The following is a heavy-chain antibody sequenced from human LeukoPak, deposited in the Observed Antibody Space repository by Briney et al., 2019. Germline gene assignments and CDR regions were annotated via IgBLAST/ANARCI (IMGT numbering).Heavy chain of an antibody. CDR3: TTEDIVVAVGAYDP. D-gene: IGHD2-15*01. J-gene: IGHJ5*02. CDR1: GFTFSHAW. CDR2: IKSKTDGGTT. Sequence: PGGSLRLSCAASGFTFSHAWMTWVRQAPGKGLEWVGRIKSKTDGGTTDYAAPVKGRFTISRDDSKNTLYLQMNSLKIEDTAVYYCTTEDIVVAVGAYDPWGQGTLVTVSS. V-gene: IGHV3-15*01.